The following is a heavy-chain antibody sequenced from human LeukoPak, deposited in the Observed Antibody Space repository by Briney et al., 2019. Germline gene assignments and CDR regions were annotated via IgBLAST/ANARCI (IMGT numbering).Heavy chain of an antibody. J-gene: IGHJ4*02. CDR1: GFTFSGFA. CDR2: VSRFGDGT. D-gene: IGHD2-2*01. Sequence: PGGSLGLSCAASGFTFSGFAMSWVRQAPGKGLEWVSSVSRFGDGTFYADSVRGRFTISRDNSKNTLYLQMNSLRADDTAVYYCAKDYAVGSLGSWGQGTLVTVSS. V-gene: IGHV3-23*01. CDR3: AKDYAVGSLGS.